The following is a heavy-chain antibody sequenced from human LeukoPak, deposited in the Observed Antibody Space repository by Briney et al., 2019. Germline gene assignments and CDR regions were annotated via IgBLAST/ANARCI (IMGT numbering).Heavy chain of an antibody. J-gene: IGHJ4*02. CDR3: AREGRYCSSTSCYLDY. Sequence: ASVKVSCKASGGTFSSYAISWVRQAPGQGLEWMGWISAYNGNTNYAQKLQGRVTMTTDTSTSTAYMELRSLRSDDTAVYYCAREGRYCSSTSCYLDYWGQGTLVTVSS. V-gene: IGHV1-18*01. D-gene: IGHD2-2*01. CDR1: GGTFSSYA. CDR2: ISAYNGNT.